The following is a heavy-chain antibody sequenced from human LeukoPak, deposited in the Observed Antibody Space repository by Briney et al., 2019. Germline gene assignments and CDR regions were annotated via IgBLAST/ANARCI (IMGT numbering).Heavy chain of an antibody. Sequence: ASVKVSCKASGYTLTSYDINWVRQATGQGLEWMGWMNPNSGRTGYAQNFQGRITITRNTSISTAYMELSSLKSEDTAVYYCASSQYYYDSSGYWGSFDYWGQGTLVTVSS. D-gene: IGHD3-22*01. J-gene: IGHJ4*02. CDR1: GYTLTSYD. V-gene: IGHV1-8*01. CDR3: ASSQYYYDSSGYWGSFDY. CDR2: MNPNSGRT.